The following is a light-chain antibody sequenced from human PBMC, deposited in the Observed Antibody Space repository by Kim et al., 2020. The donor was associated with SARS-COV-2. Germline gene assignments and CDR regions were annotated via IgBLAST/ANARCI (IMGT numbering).Light chain of an antibody. CDR3: QQRDTWPRT. Sequence: LSPGERATFSCRASQSMRPYVAWYKLKPGQTHRLVIFDAVNRATGIPPRFSSGGSGTDFFLTISSLEPDDFAVYYCQQRDTWPRTFGQGTKLEI. CDR1: QSMRPY. CDR2: DAV. J-gene: IGKJ2*01. V-gene: IGKV3-11*01.